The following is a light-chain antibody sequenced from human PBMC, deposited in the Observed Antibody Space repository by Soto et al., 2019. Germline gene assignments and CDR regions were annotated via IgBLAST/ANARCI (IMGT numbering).Light chain of an antibody. CDR1: SSDVGAYNF. CDR2: DVS. J-gene: IGLJ2*01. CDR3: CSYAGSVEV. V-gene: IGLV2-11*01. Sequence: QSALTQPRSVSGSPGQSVTISCAGTSSDVGAYNFVSWYQQHPGKAPELMIYDVSKRPSGVPDRFSGSKSGNTASLTISGLQAEDEADYDCCSYAGSVEVFGGGTKLTVL.